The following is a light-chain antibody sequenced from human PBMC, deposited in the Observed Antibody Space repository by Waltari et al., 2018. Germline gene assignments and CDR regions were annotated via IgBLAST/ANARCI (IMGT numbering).Light chain of an antibody. J-gene: IGLJ3*02. Sequence: QLVLTQSPSASASLGASVKLTCTLSSGHSSNIIAWLQQQPGKGPRYLMKVNSDGSHRKGDEIPDRFSGSSSGAERYLTISSLQSEDEADYDGETGGHGTWVFGGGTKLTVL. CDR2: VNSDGSH. V-gene: IGLV4-69*01. CDR3: ETGGHGTWV. CDR1: SGHSSNI.